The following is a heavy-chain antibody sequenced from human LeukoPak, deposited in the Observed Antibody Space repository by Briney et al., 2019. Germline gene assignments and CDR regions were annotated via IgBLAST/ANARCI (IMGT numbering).Heavy chain of an antibody. J-gene: IGHJ4*02. D-gene: IGHD1-26*01. CDR2: ISWNSGSI. V-gene: IGHV3-9*01. CDR1: GFTFDDYA. Sequence: GRSLRLSCAASGFTFDDYAMHWVRRAPGKGLEWVSGISWNSGSIGYADSVKGRFTISRDNAKNSLYLQMNSLRAEDTALYYCAKEGLVGALDYWGQGTLVTVSS. CDR3: AKEGLVGALDY.